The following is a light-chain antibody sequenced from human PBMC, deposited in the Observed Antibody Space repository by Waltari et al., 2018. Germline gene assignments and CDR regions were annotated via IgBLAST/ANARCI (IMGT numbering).Light chain of an antibody. Sequence: IQMTQSPSTLSASVGDRVNITCRASQRISGWLAWYQQKAGKAPKLLIYKASSLESGVPSRFSGSGSGTEFTLTISSLQPDDFGTYYCQQYNSSPLTFGGGTKVEIK. CDR3: QQYNSSPLT. CDR2: KAS. V-gene: IGKV1-5*03. CDR1: QRISGW. J-gene: IGKJ4*01.